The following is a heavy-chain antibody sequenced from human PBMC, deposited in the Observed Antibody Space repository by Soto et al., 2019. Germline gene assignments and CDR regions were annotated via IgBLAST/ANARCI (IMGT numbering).Heavy chain of an antibody. D-gene: IGHD3-16*01. J-gene: IGHJ4*02. V-gene: IGHV1-2*02. CDR2: INPSTGGT. CDR3: GRYLMWRVGAWRFDH. CDR1: GYTFTGHY. Sequence: QVLLVQSGAEVKKPGASVKVSCQASGYTFTGHYLHWVRQAPGRGLEWMGWINPSTGGTHFAQVFQGRVTMTSDTSIRTGYLEMSSLSTDATAVYYGGRYLMWRVGAWRFDHWGQGIHVTVSS.